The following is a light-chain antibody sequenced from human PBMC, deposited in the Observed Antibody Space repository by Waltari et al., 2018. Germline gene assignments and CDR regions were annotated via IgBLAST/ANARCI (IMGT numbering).Light chain of an antibody. CDR1: GNDVGSYDY. CDR3: CSYAGPA. Sequence: QSALTQPRSVSGSPGQSVTISCTGTGNDVGSYDYVSWYQQQSGRAPKLIIYDVFNRPAGVPVRFSGSRSGGTAYLTISGLQAEDAADYYCCSYAGPAFCEGTKLTVL. V-gene: IGLV2-11*01. CDR2: DVF. J-gene: IGLJ2*01.